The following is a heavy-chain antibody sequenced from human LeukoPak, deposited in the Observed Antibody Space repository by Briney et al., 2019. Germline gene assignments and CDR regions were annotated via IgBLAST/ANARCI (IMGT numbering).Heavy chain of an antibody. J-gene: IGHJ4*02. CDR2: IYSGVST. Sequence: GGSLRLSCALSGIRVNSNYTSWVPHAPGKGLEWVSVIYSGVSTSCADSVKGRFTISRDNSRNTMYRQMNSLRAEDTAVYYCARITSTNFDYWGEGTLVTVSS. V-gene: IGHV3-53*01. CDR1: GIRVNSNY. CDR3: ARITSTNFDY. D-gene: IGHD3-10*01.